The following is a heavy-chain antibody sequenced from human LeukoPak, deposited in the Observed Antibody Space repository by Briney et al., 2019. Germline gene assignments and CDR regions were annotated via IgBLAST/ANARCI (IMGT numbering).Heavy chain of an antibody. J-gene: IGHJ5*02. D-gene: IGHD3-3*01. CDR1: GFTFSSYS. CDR3: ARDSSDFWSGSNSNWFDP. CDR2: ISSSSSYI. Sequence: PGGSLRLSCAASGFTFSSYSMNWVRQAPGKGLEWVSSISSSSSYIYYADSVKGRFTISRDNAKNSLYLQMNSLRAEDTAVYYCARDSSDFWSGSNSNWFDPWGQGTLVTVSS. V-gene: IGHV3-21*01.